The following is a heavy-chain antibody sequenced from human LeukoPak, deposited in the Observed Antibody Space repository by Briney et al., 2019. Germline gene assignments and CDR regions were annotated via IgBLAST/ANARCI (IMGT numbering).Heavy chain of an antibody. CDR2: IYTSRST. J-gene: IGHJ3*02. Sequence: SETLSLTCTVSGGSISSYYWSWIRQPPGKGLEWIGYIYTSRSTNYNPSLKSRVTISVDTSKNQFSLKLSSVTAADTAVYYCARPSSGGDAFDIWGQGTMVTVSS. CDR3: ARPSSGGDAFDI. D-gene: IGHD1-26*01. CDR1: GGSISSYY. V-gene: IGHV4-4*09.